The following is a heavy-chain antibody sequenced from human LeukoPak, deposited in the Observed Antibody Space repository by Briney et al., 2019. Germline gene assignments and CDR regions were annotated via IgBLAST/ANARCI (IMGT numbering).Heavy chain of an antibody. D-gene: IGHD3-22*01. V-gene: IGHV3-23*01. Sequence: GGSLRLSCAASGFTFSSYAMSWVRQAPGKGLEWVSGISTSGGSTSYADSVKGRFTISRDNPRNTLYMQMNSLRAEDTAVYYCSVMHRYYDGSGYWVQWGQGTLVTVSS. CDR2: ISTSGGST. CDR1: GFTFSSYA. CDR3: SVMHRYYDGSGYWVQ. J-gene: IGHJ4*02.